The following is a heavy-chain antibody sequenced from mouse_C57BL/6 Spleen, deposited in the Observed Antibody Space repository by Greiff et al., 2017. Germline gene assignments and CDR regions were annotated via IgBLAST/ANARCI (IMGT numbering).Heavy chain of an antibody. CDR2: INPNYGTT. CDR1: GYSFTDYN. J-gene: IGHJ4*01. D-gene: IGHD1-1*01. V-gene: IGHV1-39*01. Sequence: EVQLVESGPELVKPGASVKISCKASGYSFTDYNMNWVKQSNGKSLEWIGVINPNYGTTSYNQKFKGKATLTVDQSSSTAYMQLNSLTSEDSAVYYCARYYYEFYYYAMDYWGQGTSVTVSS. CDR3: ARYYYEFYYYAMDY.